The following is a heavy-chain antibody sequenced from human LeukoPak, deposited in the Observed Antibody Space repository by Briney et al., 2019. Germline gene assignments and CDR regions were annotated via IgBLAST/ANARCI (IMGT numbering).Heavy chain of an antibody. V-gene: IGHV3-21*01. CDR3: ARVEGIAARAPDY. CDR1: GFTFSNYW. D-gene: IGHD6-6*01. CDR2: ISSSSSYI. J-gene: IGHJ4*02. Sequence: PGGSLRLSCAASGFTFSNYWMHWVRQAPGKGLEWVSSISSSSSYIYYADSVKGRFTISRDNAKNSLYLQMNSLRAEDTAVYYCARVEGIAARAPDYWGQGTLVTVSS.